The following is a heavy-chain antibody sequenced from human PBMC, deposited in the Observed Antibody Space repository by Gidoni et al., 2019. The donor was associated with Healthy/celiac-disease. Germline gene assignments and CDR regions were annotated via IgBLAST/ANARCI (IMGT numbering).Heavy chain of an antibody. V-gene: IGHV3-23*01. Sequence: EVQLLESGGGLVQPGGSLRLSCAASGFTFSSYAMSWVRQAPGKGLEWVSAISGSGGSTYYEDSVKGRFTISRDNSKNTLYLQMNSLRAEDTAVYYCAKAHGYSYGFFDYWGQGTLVTVSS. CDR3: AKAHGYSYGFFDY. D-gene: IGHD5-18*01. CDR2: ISGSGGST. J-gene: IGHJ4*02. CDR1: GFTFSSYA.